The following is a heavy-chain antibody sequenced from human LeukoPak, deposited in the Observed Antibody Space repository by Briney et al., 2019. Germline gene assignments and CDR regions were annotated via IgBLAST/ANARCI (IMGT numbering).Heavy chain of an antibody. CDR1: GGSISSSNYY. CDR2: IYYSGIT. V-gene: IGHV4-39*01. CDR3: ARGEWDLLFDY. J-gene: IGHJ4*02. Sequence: SETLSLTCTVSGGSISSSNYYWGWIRQPPGKGLEWIGSIYYSGITYYNPSLKSRVTISVDTSNNQFSLKLSSVTAADTAMYYCARGEWDLLFDYWGQGTLVTVSS. D-gene: IGHD1-26*01.